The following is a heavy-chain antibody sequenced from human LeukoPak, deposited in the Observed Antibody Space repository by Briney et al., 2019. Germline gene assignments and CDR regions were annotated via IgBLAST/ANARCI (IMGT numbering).Heavy chain of an antibody. CDR2: ISGSGGST. CDR1: GFTVSSNY. J-gene: IGHJ4*02. V-gene: IGHV3-23*01. CDR3: AKEQLWTAADY. D-gene: IGHD5-18*01. Sequence: PGGSLRLSCVVSGFTVSSNYMSWVRQAPGKGLEWVSAISGSGGSTYYADSVKGRFTISRDNSKNTLYLQMNSLRAEDTAVYYCAKEQLWTAADYWGQGTLVTVSS.